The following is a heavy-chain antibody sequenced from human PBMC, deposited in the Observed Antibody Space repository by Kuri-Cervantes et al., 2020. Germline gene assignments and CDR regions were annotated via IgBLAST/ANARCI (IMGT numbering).Heavy chain of an antibody. CDR1: GGTFSSYA. CDR3: ARRGDIVSSGWYSTFDY. V-gene: IGHV1-69*06. J-gene: IGHJ4*02. CDR2: IIPIFGTA. D-gene: IGHD6-19*01. Sequence: SVKVSCKASGGTFSSYAISWVRQAPGQGLGWMGGIIPIFGTANYAQKFQGRVTITADKSTSTAYMELSSLRSDDTAVYYCARRGDIVSSGWYSTFDYWGQGTLVTVSS.